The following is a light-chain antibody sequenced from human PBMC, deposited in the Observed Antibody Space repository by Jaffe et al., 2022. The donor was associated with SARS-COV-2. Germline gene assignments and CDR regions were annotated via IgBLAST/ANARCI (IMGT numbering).Light chain of an antibody. CDR1: QSVSSTY. CDR3: LQHGYSAWT. Sequence: EIVLTQSPDTLSLSPGERATLSCRASQSVSSTYLAWYQQKPGQAPRLLIYGASTRATGIPDRFSGSGSGTDFTLSISRLEPEDFAVYYCLQHGYSAWTFGQGTKVEIK. CDR2: GAS. V-gene: IGKV3-20*01. J-gene: IGKJ1*01.